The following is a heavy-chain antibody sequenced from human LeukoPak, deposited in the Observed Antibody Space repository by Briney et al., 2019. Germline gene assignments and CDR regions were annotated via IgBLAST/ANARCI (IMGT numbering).Heavy chain of an antibody. D-gene: IGHD1-26*01. CDR3: VKDRGGSPFYGMDV. Sequence: GSLRLSCAASGFTFSSFALSWVRQAPGKGLEWVSTVSDTTYYADSVKGRFTVSRDNSRNTLYLPMNSLRAEDTAVYYCVKDRGGSPFYGMDVWGQGTTVTVSS. J-gene: IGHJ6*02. CDR1: GFTFSSFA. V-gene: IGHV3-23*01. CDR2: VSDTT.